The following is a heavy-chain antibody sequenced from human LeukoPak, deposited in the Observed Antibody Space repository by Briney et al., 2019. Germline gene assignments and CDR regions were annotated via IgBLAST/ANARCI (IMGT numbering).Heavy chain of an antibody. CDR1: GGSISSGGYS. CDR3: ARDRYGDHTYFDY. D-gene: IGHD4-17*01. J-gene: IGHJ4*02. CDR2: IYHSGST. Sequence: PSETLSLTCTVSGGSISSGGYSWSWIRQPPGKGLEWIGYIYHSGSTYYNPSLKSRVTISVDRSKNQFSLKLSSVTAADTAVYYCARDRYGDHTYFDYWGQGTLVTVSS. V-gene: IGHV4-30-2*01.